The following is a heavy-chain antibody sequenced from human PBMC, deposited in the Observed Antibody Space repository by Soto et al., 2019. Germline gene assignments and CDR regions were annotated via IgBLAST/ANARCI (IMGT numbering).Heavy chain of an antibody. CDR2: INPNSGGT. D-gene: IGHD3-9*01. CDR3: ARDSRRYYDILTGYYTFDY. Sequence: ASVKVYCKASGYTFTGYYMHWVRQAPGQGLEWMGWINPNSGGTNYAQKFQGWVTMTRDTSISTAYMELSRLRSDDTAVYYCARDSRRYYDILTGYYTFDYWGQGTLVPVSS. CDR1: GYTFTGYY. J-gene: IGHJ4*02. V-gene: IGHV1-2*04.